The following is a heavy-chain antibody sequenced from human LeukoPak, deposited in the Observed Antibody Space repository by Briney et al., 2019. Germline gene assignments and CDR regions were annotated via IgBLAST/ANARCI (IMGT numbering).Heavy chain of an antibody. D-gene: IGHD2-2*01. J-gene: IGHJ5*02. CDR3: AREDIVVVPAGPRGWFDP. V-gene: IGHV3-7*01. Sequence: QTGGSLRLSCAASGFTFSSYWMSWVRQAPGKGPEWLANIKQDGSEKYYVDSVKGRFTISRDNAKNSLYLQMNSLRAEDTAVYDCAREDIVVVPAGPRGWFDPWGQGTLVTVSS. CDR2: IKQDGSEK. CDR1: GFTFSSYW.